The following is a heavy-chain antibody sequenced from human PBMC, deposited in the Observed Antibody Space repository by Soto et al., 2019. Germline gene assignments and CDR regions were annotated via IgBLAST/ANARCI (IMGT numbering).Heavy chain of an antibody. D-gene: IGHD4-17*01. V-gene: IGHV1-69*04. CDR3: ARDYLYEGDYSRPAYYTDV. Sequence: SPVKRSCKAAGGTFSGYISSWGRQAPEQGLEWMGRIIPILGIANYAQKFQGRVTITADKSTSTAYMELSSLRSEDTAVYYCARDYLYEGDYSRPAYYTDVWGKGTTVTVSS. CDR2: IIPILGIA. CDR1: GGTFSGYI. J-gene: IGHJ6*03.